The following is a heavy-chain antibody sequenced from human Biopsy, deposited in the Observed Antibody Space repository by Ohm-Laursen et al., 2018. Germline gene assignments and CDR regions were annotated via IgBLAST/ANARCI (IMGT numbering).Heavy chain of an antibody. V-gene: IGHV4-31*01. Sequence: PSETLSLTCTVSGGSISSGGSYWSWIRQRPGKGLEWIGYILNSANTYYNPSLKILITISGDTSKNQFSLKLNSVTAADTAVYYCARGDYFDSNGYFWFDPWGQGALVTVSS. D-gene: IGHD3-22*01. CDR2: ILNSANT. J-gene: IGHJ5*02. CDR3: ARGDYFDSNGYFWFDP. CDR1: GGSISSGGSY.